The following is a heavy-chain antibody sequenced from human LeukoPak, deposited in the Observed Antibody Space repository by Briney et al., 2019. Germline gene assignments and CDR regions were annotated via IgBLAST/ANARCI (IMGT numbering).Heavy chain of an antibody. V-gene: IGHV3-23*01. CDR3: ARESTYV. CDR2: ISDSGGNT. CDR1: GFTFSSYA. J-gene: IGHJ3*01. Sequence: GGSLRLSCAASGFTFSSYAMTWVRQAPGKGLEWVSAISDSGGNTYYADSVKGRFTASRDNSKNTVYLQMNSLRAEDTAVYYCARESTYVWGQGTMVTVSS.